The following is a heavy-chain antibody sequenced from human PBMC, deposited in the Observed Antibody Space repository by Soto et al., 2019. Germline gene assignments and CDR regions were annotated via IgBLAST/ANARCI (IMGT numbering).Heavy chain of an antibody. CDR1: GYTFTGHY. J-gene: IGHJ3*01. CDR3: ARDPMVGAGKVLDF. V-gene: IGHV1-2*02. D-gene: IGHD3-10*01. Sequence: ASVKLSCKDSGYTFTGHYMHWVRQAPGQGLEWMGWINPNSVGTNYAQKFQGRVTMTRDTSISTAYMELSRLRSDDTAVYYCARDPMVGAGKVLDFRGKGTSVIVSS. CDR2: INPNSVGT.